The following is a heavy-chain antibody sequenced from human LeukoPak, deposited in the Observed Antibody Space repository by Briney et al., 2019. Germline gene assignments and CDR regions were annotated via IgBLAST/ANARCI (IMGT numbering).Heavy chain of an antibody. CDR1: GFTFGDYY. J-gene: IGHJ6*03. V-gene: IGHV3-11*01. CDR3: ARDYKYYYDSPYYMDV. Sequence: GGSLRLSCAASGFTFGDYYMSWIRQAPGKGLEWVSYISSSGSTIYYADSVKGRFTISRDNAKNSLYLQMNSLRAEDTAVYYCARDYKYYYDSPYYMDVWGKGTTVTVSS. CDR2: ISSSGSTI. D-gene: IGHD3-22*01.